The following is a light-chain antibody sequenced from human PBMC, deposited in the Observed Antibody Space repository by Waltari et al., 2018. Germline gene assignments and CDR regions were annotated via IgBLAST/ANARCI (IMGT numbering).Light chain of an antibody. V-gene: IGLV1-44*01. Sequence: QSVLTQPPSASGTPGQRVTISCSGSSPNIGSTAVNWYQQPPGTAPKLLIYTNNPRPSGVPDRFSGSKSGTSASLAISGLHSEDASDYYCAAWDDSLKGWVFGGGTKLTVL. CDR3: AAWDDSLKGWV. CDR2: TNN. J-gene: IGLJ3*02. CDR1: SPNIGSTA.